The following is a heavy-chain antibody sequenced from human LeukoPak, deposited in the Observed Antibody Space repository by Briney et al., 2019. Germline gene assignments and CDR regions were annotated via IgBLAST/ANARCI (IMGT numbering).Heavy chain of an antibody. J-gene: IGHJ4*02. CDR1: GYTLTELS. CDR3: ATGRFGERRDSSLTTLDY. D-gene: IGHD3-10*01. V-gene: IGHV1-24*01. CDR2: FDPEDGET. Sequence: ASVKVSCKVSGYTLTELSMHGVRQAPGKGLEWMGGFDPEDGETIYAQKFQGRVTMTEDTSTDTAYMELSSLRSEDTAVYYCATGRFGERRDSSLTTLDYWGQGTLVTVSS.